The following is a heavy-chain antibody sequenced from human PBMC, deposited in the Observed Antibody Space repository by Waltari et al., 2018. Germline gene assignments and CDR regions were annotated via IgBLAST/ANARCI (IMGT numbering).Heavy chain of an antibody. CDR3: ARAPDFSGMDV. J-gene: IGHJ6*02. D-gene: IGHD3-3*01. CDR2: IYYSGIT. Sequence: QVQLQESGPGLVKPSQTLSLTCTVSGGSISSGGYYWSWIRQHPGKGLEWIGYIYYSGITYSHPSLNSRVTISVDTSKNQFSLKLSSVTAADTAVYYCARAPDFSGMDVWGQGTTVTVSS. CDR1: GGSISSGGYY. V-gene: IGHV4-31*03.